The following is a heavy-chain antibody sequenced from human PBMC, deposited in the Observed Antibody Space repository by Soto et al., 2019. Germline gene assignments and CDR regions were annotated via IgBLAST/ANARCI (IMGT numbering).Heavy chain of an antibody. CDR1: GFTFSSYA. D-gene: IGHD6-19*01. CDR2: ISGSGGST. Sequence: EVQLLESGGGLVQPGGSLRLSCAASGFTFSSYAMNWVRQAPGKGLEWVSVISGSGGSTYYAESVKGRFTISRDNSKNTLYLQMNSLRAEDTAVYYCGSRSSGWYFDYWGQGTLVTVSS. V-gene: IGHV3-23*01. J-gene: IGHJ4*02. CDR3: GSRSSGWYFDY.